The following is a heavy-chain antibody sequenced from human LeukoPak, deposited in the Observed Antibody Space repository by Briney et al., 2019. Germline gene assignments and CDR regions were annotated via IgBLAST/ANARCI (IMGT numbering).Heavy chain of an antibody. J-gene: IGHJ2*01. D-gene: IGHD3-10*01. V-gene: IGHV4-4*09. CDR2: IYTSGST. Sequence: SETLSLICTVWGGSIRNHYWNWIRQPPGKGLEGIGYIYTSGSTIYNPSLKNRVTMSVDTSKNQVSLKLSSVTAADTAVYYCARLGSYIYWYFDLWGRGTLVTVSS. CDR3: ARLGSYIYWYFDL. CDR1: GGSIRNHY.